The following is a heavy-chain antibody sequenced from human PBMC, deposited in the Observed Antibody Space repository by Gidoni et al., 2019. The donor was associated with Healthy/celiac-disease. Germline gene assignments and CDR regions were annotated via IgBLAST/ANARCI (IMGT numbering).Heavy chain of an antibody. CDR2: IYYSGST. D-gene: IGHD6-19*01. Sequence: TCTVSGGSISSSSYYWGWIRQPPGKALEWIGSIYYSGSTYYNPYLKSRVTISVDTSKNQFSLKLSSVTAADTAVYYCARDRDENGYSSGWYNPYYYYGMDVWGQGTTVTVSS. V-gene: IGHV4-39*07. CDR1: GGSISSSSYY. J-gene: IGHJ6*02. CDR3: ARDRDENGYSSGWYNPYYYYGMDV.